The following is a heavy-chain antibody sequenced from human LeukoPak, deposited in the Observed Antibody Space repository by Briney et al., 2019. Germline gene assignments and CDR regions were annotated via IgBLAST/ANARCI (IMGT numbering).Heavy chain of an antibody. V-gene: IGHV1-18*01. Sequence: ASEKVSCKASGYTFTSYGISWVRQAPGQGLEWMGWISAYNGNTNYAQKLQGRVTMTTDTSTSTAYMELRSLRSDDTAVYYCARDSPMVRGVINSNWFDPWGQGTLVTVSS. CDR3: ARDSPMVRGVINSNWFDP. CDR2: ISAYNGNT. J-gene: IGHJ5*02. D-gene: IGHD3-10*01. CDR1: GYTFTSYG.